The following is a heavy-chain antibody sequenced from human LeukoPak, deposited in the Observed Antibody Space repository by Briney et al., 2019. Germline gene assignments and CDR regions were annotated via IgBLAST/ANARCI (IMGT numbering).Heavy chain of an antibody. J-gene: IGHJ4*02. Sequence: GGSLRLSCAASGFTFGSYWMHWVRQAPGKGLVWVSRINSDGSSTSYADSVKGRFTISRDNAKNTLYLQMNSLKTEDTAVYYCTTRATMVRGDVFDYWGQGTLVTVSS. CDR1: GFTFGSYW. CDR3: TTRATMVRGDVFDY. D-gene: IGHD3-10*01. CDR2: INSDGSST. V-gene: IGHV3-74*01.